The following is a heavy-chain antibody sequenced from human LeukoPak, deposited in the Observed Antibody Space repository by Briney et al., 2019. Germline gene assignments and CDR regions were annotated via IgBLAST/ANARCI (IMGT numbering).Heavy chain of an antibody. V-gene: IGHV3-23*01. D-gene: IGHD3-3*01. CDR1: GFTFSSYA. J-gene: IGHJ4*02. CDR2: ISGSGGST. Sequence: GGSLRLSCAASGFTFSSYARSWIRQAPGKGLEWVSAISGSGGSTYYADSVKGRFTISRDNSKNTLYMQMNSLRAEDTAVYYCATYYDFWSGYYPFDYWGQGTLVTVSS. CDR3: ATYYDFWSGYYPFDY.